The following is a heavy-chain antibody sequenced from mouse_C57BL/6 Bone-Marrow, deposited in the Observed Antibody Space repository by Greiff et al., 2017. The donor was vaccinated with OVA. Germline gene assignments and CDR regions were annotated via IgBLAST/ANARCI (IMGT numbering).Heavy chain of an antibody. V-gene: IGHV1-77*01. CDR3: ARSPFITTVVATGYFDV. CDR2: IGPGSGSP. J-gene: IGHJ1*03. Sequence: VQLQQSGAELVKPGASVKISCKASGYTFTDYYINWVKQRPGQGLEWIGKIGPGSGSPYYNEKFKGKAKLPSDKSSSTAYMHLSSLTSEDSAVYFCARSPFITTVVATGYFDVWGTGTTVTVSS. CDR1: GYTFTDYY. D-gene: IGHD1-1*01.